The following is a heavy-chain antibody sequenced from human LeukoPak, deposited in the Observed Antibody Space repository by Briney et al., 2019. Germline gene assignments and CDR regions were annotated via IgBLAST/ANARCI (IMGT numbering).Heavy chain of an antibody. D-gene: IGHD6-13*01. V-gene: IGHV4-39*01. CDR3: ARRIAAAASDY. J-gene: IGHJ4*02. Sequence: PSETLSLTCTVSGGSISSSSYYWGWIRQPPGKGLEWIGSIYYSGSTYYNPSLKSRVTISVDTSKNQFSLKLSSVTAADTAVYYCARRIAAAASDYWGQGTLVTASS. CDR2: IYYSGST. CDR1: GGSISSSSYY.